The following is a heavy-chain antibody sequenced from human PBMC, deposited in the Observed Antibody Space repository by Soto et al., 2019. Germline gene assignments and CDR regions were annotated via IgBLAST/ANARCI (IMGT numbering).Heavy chain of an antibody. V-gene: IGHV1-69*02. D-gene: IGHD2-2*01. CDR3: SIGSWSAETFDV. Sequence: QVHLVQSGAEVKKPGSSVKVSCKAAGGTFSTYTLIWVRQAPGQGLEWMGRIIPMLTVTNSAQKFQGRVTLTADKSTNTAFMELTSLRSDDTAVYYWSIGSWSAETFDVWGQGTMVTVSS. J-gene: IGHJ3*01. CDR2: IIPMLTVT. CDR1: GGTFSTYT.